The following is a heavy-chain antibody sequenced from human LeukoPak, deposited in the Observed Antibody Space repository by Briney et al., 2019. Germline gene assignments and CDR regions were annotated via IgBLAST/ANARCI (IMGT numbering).Heavy chain of an antibody. J-gene: IGHJ3*02. D-gene: IGHD3-10*01. V-gene: IGHV4-59*01. CDR2: ISYSGET. CDR3: ARGAGELLDAFDI. CDR1: GGSLSSYY. Sequence: SETLSLTCTVSGGSLSSYYWSWIRQPPGKGLEWLGHISYSGETNYNPSLQSRVTISVDTSKNHFSLKLSSVTAADTAVYYCARGAGELLDAFDIWGQGKMVTVSS.